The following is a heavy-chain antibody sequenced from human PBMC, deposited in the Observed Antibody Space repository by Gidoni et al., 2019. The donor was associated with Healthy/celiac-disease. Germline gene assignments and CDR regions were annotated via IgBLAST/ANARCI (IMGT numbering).Heavy chain of an antibody. V-gene: IGHV4-39*01. CDR3: ARRDIVVVPAAFDY. CDR2: IYYSGST. CDR1: GGSISSSIYY. Sequence: QLQLQESGPGLVKPSETLSLTCTVSGGSISSSIYYWGWLRQPPGKGLEWIGSIYYSGSTYYNPSLKSRVTISVDTSKNQFSLKLSSVTAADTAVYYCARRDIVVVPAAFDYWGQGTLVTVSS. D-gene: IGHD2-2*01. J-gene: IGHJ4*02.